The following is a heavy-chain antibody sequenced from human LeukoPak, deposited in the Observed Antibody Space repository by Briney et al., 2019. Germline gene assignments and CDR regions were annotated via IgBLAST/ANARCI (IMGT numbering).Heavy chain of an antibody. D-gene: IGHD3-10*01. CDR3: ARSFMVRGPNVNWFDP. CDR2: IYYSGST. CDR1: GGSISSYY. Sequence: SETLSLTCTVSGGSISSYYWSWIRQPPGKGLEWIGYIYYSGSTNYNPSLKSRVTISVDTSKNQFSLKLSSVTAADTAVYYCARSFMVRGPNVNWFDPWGQGTLVTVSS. J-gene: IGHJ5*02. V-gene: IGHV4-59*01.